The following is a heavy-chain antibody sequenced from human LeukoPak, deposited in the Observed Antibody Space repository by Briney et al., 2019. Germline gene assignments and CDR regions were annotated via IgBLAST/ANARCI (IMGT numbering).Heavy chain of an antibody. V-gene: IGHV3-23*01. J-gene: IGHJ4*02. CDR1: GFTFSSFA. D-gene: IGHD4-23*01. CDR3: AKDRLSSRDDFGGNFDY. CDR2: ISGSGGWT. Sequence: GGSLRLSCAASGFTFSSFATHWVRQAPGKGLEWVSAISGSGGWTYYADSVKGRFTMSKDNSKNTLYLLLNSLRAEDTAVYYCAKDRLSSRDDFGGNFDYWGQGTLVTVSS.